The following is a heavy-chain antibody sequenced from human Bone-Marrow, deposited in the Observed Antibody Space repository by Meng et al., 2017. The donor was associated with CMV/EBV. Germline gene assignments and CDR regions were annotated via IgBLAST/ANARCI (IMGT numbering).Heavy chain of an antibody. J-gene: IGHJ6*02. D-gene: IGHD2-2*01. CDR1: GYTFTDYY. CDR3: ARLPGYCSSTSCYRYYYYYGMDV. Sequence: ASVKVSCKASGYTFTDYYIHWVRQAPGQGLEWMGRINPNSGGTNYAQMFHGRVTMTRDTSLTTAYMELRSLRSDDTAVYYCARLPGYCSSTSCYRYYYYYGMDVWGQGTTVTVSS. V-gene: IGHV1-2*06. CDR2: INPNSGGT.